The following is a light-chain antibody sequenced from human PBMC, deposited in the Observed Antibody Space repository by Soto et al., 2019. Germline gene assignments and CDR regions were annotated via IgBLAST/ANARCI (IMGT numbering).Light chain of an antibody. Sequence: EIVLAQSPASLSAFPGERAALCCRASQTVNSRLAWYQHKPGQAPRLLIYLTSNRATGIPARFSGSGSGTDFTLTISSLEPEDFAVYYCQQYNDWPRTFGQGTKVDIK. CDR1: QTVNSR. CDR3: QQYNDWPRT. V-gene: IGKV3-11*01. CDR2: LTS. J-gene: IGKJ1*01.